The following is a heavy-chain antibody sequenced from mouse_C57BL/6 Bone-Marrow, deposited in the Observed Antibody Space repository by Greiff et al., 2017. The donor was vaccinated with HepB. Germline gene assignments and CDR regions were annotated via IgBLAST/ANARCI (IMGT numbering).Heavy chain of an antibody. J-gene: IGHJ1*03. CDR1: GYTFTDYY. Sequence: VQLKQSGPVLVKPGASVKMSCKASGYTFTDYYMNWVKQSHGKSLEWIGVINPYNGGTSYNQKFKGKATLTVDKSSSTAYMELNSLTSEDSAVYYCASSTGTSWYFDVWGTGTTVTVSS. CDR2: INPYNGGT. D-gene: IGHD4-1*02. V-gene: IGHV1-19*01. CDR3: ASSTGTSWYFDV.